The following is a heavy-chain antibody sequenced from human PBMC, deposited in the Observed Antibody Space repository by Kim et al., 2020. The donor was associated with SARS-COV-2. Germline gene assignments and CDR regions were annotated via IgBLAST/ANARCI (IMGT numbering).Heavy chain of an antibody. Sequence: SETLSLTCTVSGGAVNHYYWSWIRQPPGKGLEWIGYIFYSGSTNYNPFFRSRVNISVDTSKNQFSLNLTTVTAGDTARYYCARYGSGSYPRVDSWGQGT. CDR3: ARYGSGSYPRVDS. V-gene: IGHV4-59*02. CDR1: GGAVNHYY. CDR2: IFYSGST. D-gene: IGHD3-10*01. J-gene: IGHJ4*02.